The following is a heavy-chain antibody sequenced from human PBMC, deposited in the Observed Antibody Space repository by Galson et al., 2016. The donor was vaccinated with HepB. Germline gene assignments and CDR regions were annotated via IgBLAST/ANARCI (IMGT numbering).Heavy chain of an antibody. J-gene: IGHJ5*02. Sequence: SETLSLTCEVSGGSIMSDNWWSWVRQPPGKGLEWIGEIYHSGTTNYSPSLKSRVTISVDTSKNQFSLKLTSVTAADTAVYYCASQGSGSSNWFGPWGRGTLVTVSS. V-gene: IGHV4-4*02. CDR1: GGSIMSDNW. CDR3: ASQGSGSSNWFGP. D-gene: IGHD6-19*01. CDR2: IYHSGTT.